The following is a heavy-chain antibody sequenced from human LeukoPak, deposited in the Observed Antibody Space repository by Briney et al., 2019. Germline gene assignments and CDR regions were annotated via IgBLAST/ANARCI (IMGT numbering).Heavy chain of an antibody. D-gene: IGHD1-14*01. CDR2: IYGNGGRT. V-gene: IGHV3-23*01. CDR1: GFTFRTFS. Sequence: GGSLRLSCAASGFTFRTFSMSWVRQAPGKGLEWVSGIYGNGGRTFYADSVKGRFTISRDNSKNMLFLHMDSLRAEDTALYYCAKDLKPGGVWDVDSWGQGTLVTVSS. CDR3: AKDLKPGGVWDVDS. J-gene: IGHJ4*02.